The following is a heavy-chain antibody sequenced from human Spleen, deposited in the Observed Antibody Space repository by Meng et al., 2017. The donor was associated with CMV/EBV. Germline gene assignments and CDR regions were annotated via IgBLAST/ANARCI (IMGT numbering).Heavy chain of an antibody. CDR3: ARDQRMTTVTTIDY. CDR2: ISSSSRYI. Sequence: SCAASGFTFSSYNMTWVRQAPGKGLEWVSSISSSSRYIHYADSVKGRFTISRDNAMNSLYLQMSSLRAEDTAVYYCARDQRMTTVTTIDYWGQGTLVTVSS. V-gene: IGHV3-21*01. CDR1: GFTFSSYN. D-gene: IGHD4-11*01. J-gene: IGHJ4*02.